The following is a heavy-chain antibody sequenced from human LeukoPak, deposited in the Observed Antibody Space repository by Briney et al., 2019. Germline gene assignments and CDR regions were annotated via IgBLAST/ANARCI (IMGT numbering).Heavy chain of an antibody. CDR1: GDSVSSNSAA. D-gene: IGHD2-21*01. Sequence: SQTLSLTCAISGDSVSSNSAAWNWIRQSPSRGLEWLGRTYYRAKWYNDYAGSVKSRIIINPDTSKNQFSLQLNSVTPEDTAVYFCAGDHSFRFDHWGQGILVTVSS. J-gene: IGHJ4*02. V-gene: IGHV6-1*01. CDR2: TYYRAKWYN. CDR3: AGDHSFRFDH.